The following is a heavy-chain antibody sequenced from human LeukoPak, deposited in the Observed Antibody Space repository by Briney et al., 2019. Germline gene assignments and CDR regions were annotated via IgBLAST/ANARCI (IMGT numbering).Heavy chain of an antibody. D-gene: IGHD1-1*01. V-gene: IGHV1-18*04. J-gene: IGHJ4*02. Sequence: ASVKVSCKASGYTFTGYFIHWVRQAPGQGLEWMGWISAYNGNTNYAQKLQGRVTMTTDTSTSTAYMELRSLRSDDTAVYYCARSLHYKEIDYWGQGTLVTVSS. CDR1: GYTFTGYF. CDR3: ARSLHYKEIDY. CDR2: ISAYNGNT.